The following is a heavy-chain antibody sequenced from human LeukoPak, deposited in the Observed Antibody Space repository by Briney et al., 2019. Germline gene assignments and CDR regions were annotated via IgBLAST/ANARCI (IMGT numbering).Heavy chain of an antibody. J-gene: IGHJ3*02. CDR3: AKAQTTVTTGSKAFDI. D-gene: IGHD4-17*01. CDR2: IYSGGST. Sequence: PGGSLRLSCVASGFTVSSNYMSWVCQAPGKGLEWVSVIYSGGSTEYADSVKGRFTVSRDNSENTVYMQMDSLRDEDTAVYFCAKAQTTVTTGSKAFDIWGRGTLVTVSS. CDR1: GFTVSSNY. V-gene: IGHV3-66*01.